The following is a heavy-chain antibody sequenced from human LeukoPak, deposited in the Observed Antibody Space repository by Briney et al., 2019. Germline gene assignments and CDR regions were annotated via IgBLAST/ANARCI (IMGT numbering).Heavy chain of an antibody. D-gene: IGHD2-21*02. V-gene: IGHV3-23*01. J-gene: IGHJ6*03. CDR3: AKVRLRVTYYYYMDV. CDR2: MSGSGGST. CDR1: GFTFSSWA. Sequence: GGSLRLSCAASGFTFSSWAMSWLRQAPGEGLEWVSAMSGSGGSTYYADSVRGRFTISRDNSKNTLYLQMNSLRAEETAVYYCAKVRLRVTYYYYMDVWGKGTRVTVSS.